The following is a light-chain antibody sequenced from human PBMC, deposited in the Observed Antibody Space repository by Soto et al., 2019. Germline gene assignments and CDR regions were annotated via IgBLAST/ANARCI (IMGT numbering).Light chain of an antibody. V-gene: IGKV1-5*03. Sequence: DIPMTQSPSTLSASVGDRVTITCRASQSISSWLAWYQQKPGKAPKLLIYKASSLEGGIPSRFSGSGSETEFALTISSLQPKDFAKYSCQQYNSYQYTFGQGTKLEIK. J-gene: IGKJ2*01. CDR3: QQYNSYQYT. CDR2: KAS. CDR1: QSISSW.